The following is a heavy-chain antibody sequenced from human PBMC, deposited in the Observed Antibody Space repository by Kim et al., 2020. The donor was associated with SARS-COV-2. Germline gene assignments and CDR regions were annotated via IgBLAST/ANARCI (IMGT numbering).Heavy chain of an antibody. J-gene: IGHJ4*02. Sequence: PSLKSRVTISVATSKRQFSLKLSSVAAADTAVYYCARSPGGDRCGPDFDYWGQGTLVTVSS. V-gene: IGHV4-59*01. CDR3: ARSPGGDRCGPDFDY. D-gene: IGHD2-21*01.